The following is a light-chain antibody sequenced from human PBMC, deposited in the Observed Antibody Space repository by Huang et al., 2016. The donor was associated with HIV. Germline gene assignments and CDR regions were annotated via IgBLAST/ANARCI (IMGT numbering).Light chain of an antibody. CDR1: QSISTY. V-gene: IGKV1-39*01. CDR3: QQSYGIPRT. CDR2: GNS. Sequence: DIQMTQSPSSLSASVGDTVIITCRASQSISTYLNWYQQVPGRAPKLLIYGNSNLQRGVSLMRFSGRASGTDFTLTITSLQPEDAATYCCQQSYGIPRTFGLGT. J-gene: IGKJ2*01.